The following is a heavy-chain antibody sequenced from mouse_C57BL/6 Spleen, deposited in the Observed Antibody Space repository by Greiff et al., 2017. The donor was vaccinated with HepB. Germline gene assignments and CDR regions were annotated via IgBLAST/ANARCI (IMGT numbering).Heavy chain of an antibody. V-gene: IGHV1-69*01. J-gene: IGHJ4*01. CDR3: ARKTMVKEAMDY. CDR2: IDPSDSYT. Sequence: VQLQQPGAELVMPGASVKLSCKASGYTFTSYWMHWVKQRPGQGLEWIGEIDPSDSYTNYNQKFKGKSTLTVDKSSSTAYMQLSSLTSEDSAVYYCARKTMVKEAMDYWGQGTSVTVSS. D-gene: IGHD2-1*01. CDR1: GYTFTSYW.